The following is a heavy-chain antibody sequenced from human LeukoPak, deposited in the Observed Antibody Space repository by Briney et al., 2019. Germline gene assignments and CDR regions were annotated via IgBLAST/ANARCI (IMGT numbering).Heavy chain of an antibody. CDR2: FYTSGST. J-gene: IGHJ5*02. D-gene: IGHD3-10*01. CDR1: GGSISDYY. CDR3: ARTHYFGSGSLNNWFDP. V-gene: IGHV4-4*07. Sequence: PSETLSLTCTVSGGSISDYYWSWIRQPAGKGLEWIGRFYTSGSTNYNPSLKSRVTISVDKSENQFSLKLSSVTAAGTAVYYCARTHYFGSGSLNNWFDPWGQGTLVTVSS.